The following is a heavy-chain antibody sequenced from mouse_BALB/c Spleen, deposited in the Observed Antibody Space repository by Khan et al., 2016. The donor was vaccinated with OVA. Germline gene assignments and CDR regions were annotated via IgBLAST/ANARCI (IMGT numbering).Heavy chain of an antibody. D-gene: IGHD2-14*01. CDR3: ARSTYRYAFVY. Sequence: VQLQQPGPSLVKPSQTLSLTCSVTGDSITSGYWSWIRKFPGNKLEYMGYMIYTGYTYYNPSLKSRISITRHTSKNQYYLQLNSVTTEDTATYYCARSTYRYAFVYWGQGTLVTVSA. CDR2: MIYTGYT. V-gene: IGHV3-8*02. J-gene: IGHJ3*01. CDR1: GDSITSGY.